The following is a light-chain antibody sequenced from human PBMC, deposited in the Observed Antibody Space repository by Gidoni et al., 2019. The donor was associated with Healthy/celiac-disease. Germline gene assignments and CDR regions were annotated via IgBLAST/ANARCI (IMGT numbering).Light chain of an antibody. Sequence: QTALTQPASVSGSPGQSITISCTGTSSDVVDYNYVAWDQQHPGRATKLMIYDVSKRPSGVSNRFSGSKSGNTASLTISGLQAEDEADYYCSAYTSSSTLGGVVVGGGTKLTVL. CDR1: SSDVVDYNY. V-gene: IGLV2-14*03. CDR3: SAYTSSSTLGGVV. CDR2: DVS. J-gene: IGLJ2*01.